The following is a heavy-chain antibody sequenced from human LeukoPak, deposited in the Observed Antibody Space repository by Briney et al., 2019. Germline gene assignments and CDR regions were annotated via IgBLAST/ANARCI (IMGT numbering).Heavy chain of an antibody. Sequence: SETLSLTCTVSGGSISSYYWSWIRQPPGKGLEWIGYIYYSGSTNHNPSLKSRVTISVDTSKNQFSLKLSSVTAADTAVYYCARVKMAFDIWGQGTMVTVSS. CDR2: IYYSGST. V-gene: IGHV4-59*01. CDR1: GGSISSYY. D-gene: IGHD5-24*01. CDR3: ARVKMAFDI. J-gene: IGHJ3*02.